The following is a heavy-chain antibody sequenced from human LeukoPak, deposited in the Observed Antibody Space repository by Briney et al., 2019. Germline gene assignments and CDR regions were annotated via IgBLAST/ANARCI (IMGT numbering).Heavy chain of an antibody. Sequence: YPSETLSLTCAVYGGSFSGYYWSWIRQPPGKGLEWIGEINHSGSTNYNPSLKSRVTISVDTSKNQFSLKLSSVTAADTAIYYCARGSPTYSSTWDFDYWGQGTLVTVSS. J-gene: IGHJ4*02. CDR2: INHSGST. V-gene: IGHV4-34*01. D-gene: IGHD6-13*01. CDR3: ARGSPTYSSTWDFDY. CDR1: GGSFSGYY.